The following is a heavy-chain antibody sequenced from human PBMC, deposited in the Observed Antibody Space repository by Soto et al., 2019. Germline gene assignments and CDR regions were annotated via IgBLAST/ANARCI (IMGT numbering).Heavy chain of an antibody. CDR1: GGSISSYY. V-gene: IGHV4-59*08. CDR2: IYYSGRT. Sequence: SETLSLTCTVSGGSISSYYWSWIRQPPGKGLERIGYIYYSGRTNYNPSLKSRVTISVDTSKNQFSLKLSSVTAADTAVYYCARQASYFDYWGQGTLVTVSS. J-gene: IGHJ4*02. CDR3: ARQASYFDY.